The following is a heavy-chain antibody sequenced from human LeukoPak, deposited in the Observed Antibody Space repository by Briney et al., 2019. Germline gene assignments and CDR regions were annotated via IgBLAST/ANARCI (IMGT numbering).Heavy chain of an antibody. V-gene: IGHV1-18*01. CDR1: GYTFTSYG. Sequence: ASVKVSCKASGYTFTSYGISWVRQAPGQGLEWMGWISAYNGNTNYAQKLQGRVTMTTDTSTSTAYMELRSLRSDDTAVYYCARGTSTGWTVYYFDYWGQGTLVTVSS. CDR3: ARGTSTGWTVYYFDY. CDR2: ISAYNGNT. J-gene: IGHJ4*02. D-gene: IGHD3/OR15-3a*01.